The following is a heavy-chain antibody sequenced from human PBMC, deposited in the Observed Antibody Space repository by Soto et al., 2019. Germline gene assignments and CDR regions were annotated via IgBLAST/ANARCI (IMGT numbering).Heavy chain of an antibody. CDR3: ARCVARGYPPGAADY. D-gene: IGHD1-26*01. V-gene: IGHV1-2*02. CDR2: INPDSGGT. CDR1: GYTFTGYH. J-gene: IGHJ4*02. Sequence: GASVKVSCKASGYTFTGYHMHWVRQAPGQGLEWMGWINPDSGGTNYAQNFQGRVIMTRDTSISTAYMELNSLRSDDTAVYYCARCVARGYPPGAADYWGQGTLVTVSS.